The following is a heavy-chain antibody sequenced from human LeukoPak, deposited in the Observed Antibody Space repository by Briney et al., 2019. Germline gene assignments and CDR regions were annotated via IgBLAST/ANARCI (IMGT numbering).Heavy chain of an antibody. Sequence: GSLRLSCAASGFTFSSYDMHWVRQAPGKGLEWVALISYDGSNEYCADSVKGRFTISRDNSKNTVYLQMNSLTTEDTAVYYCAKDRHYQSNVLDYWGQGTLVTVSS. V-gene: IGHV3-30*18. CDR1: GFTFSSYD. D-gene: IGHD3-22*01. CDR3: AKDRHYQSNVLDY. CDR2: ISYDGSNE. J-gene: IGHJ4*02.